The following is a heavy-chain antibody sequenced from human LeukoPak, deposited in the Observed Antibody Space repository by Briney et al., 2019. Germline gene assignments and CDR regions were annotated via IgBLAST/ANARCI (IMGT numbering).Heavy chain of an antibody. V-gene: IGHV3-15*01. CDR2: IKSKTDDGTT. CDR3: TTVHYVWGSYRYVDC. CDR1: GFILSSHE. D-gene: IGHD3-16*02. Sequence: PGGSLRLACAASGFILSSHEMNSVRQARGKGLEWVGRIKSKTDDGTTDYGAPVKGRFNISRDDSNNTLYLQMNSLKTEDSAAYYCTTVHYVWGSYRYVDCWGQGTLVTVSS. J-gene: IGHJ4*02.